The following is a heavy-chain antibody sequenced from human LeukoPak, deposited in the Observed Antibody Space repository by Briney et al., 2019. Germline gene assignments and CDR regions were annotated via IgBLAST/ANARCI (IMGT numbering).Heavy chain of an antibody. Sequence: SETLSLTCAVYGGSFSGYYWSWIRQPPGKGLEWIGEINHSGSTNYNPSLKSRVTISVDTSKNQFSLKLSSVTAADTAGYYCAGQKLWFGEFAFDYWGQGTLVTVSS. CDR3: AGQKLWFGEFAFDY. J-gene: IGHJ4*02. V-gene: IGHV4-34*01. D-gene: IGHD3-10*01. CDR1: GGSFSGYY. CDR2: INHSGST.